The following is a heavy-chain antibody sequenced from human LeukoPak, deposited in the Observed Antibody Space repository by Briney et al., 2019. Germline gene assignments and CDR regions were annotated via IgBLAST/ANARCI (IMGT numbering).Heavy chain of an antibody. Sequence: GGSPRLSCAASGFTFSSYWMHWVRQAPGKGLVWVSRINSDGSSTSYADSVKGRFTISRDNAKNTLYLQMNSLRAEDTAVYYCARGVTMVRGVIIRGFDYWGQGTLVTVSS. V-gene: IGHV3-74*01. D-gene: IGHD3-10*01. CDR2: INSDGSST. CDR1: GFTFSSYW. CDR3: ARGVTMVRGVIIRGFDY. J-gene: IGHJ4*02.